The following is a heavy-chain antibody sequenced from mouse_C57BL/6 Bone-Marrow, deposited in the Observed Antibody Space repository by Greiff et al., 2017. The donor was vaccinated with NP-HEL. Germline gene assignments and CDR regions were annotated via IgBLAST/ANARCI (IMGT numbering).Heavy chain of an antibody. V-gene: IGHV14-1*01. CDR3: TTSYYSNYDYAMDY. Sequence: VQLQHSGAELVRPGASVKLSCTASGFNIKDYCMHWVKQRPEQGLEWIGRIDPEDGDTEYAPKFQGKATMTADTSSNTAYLQLSSLTSEDTAVYYCTTSYYSNYDYAMDYWGQGTSVTVSS. CDR1: GFNIKDYC. CDR2: IDPEDGDT. D-gene: IGHD2-5*01. J-gene: IGHJ4*01.